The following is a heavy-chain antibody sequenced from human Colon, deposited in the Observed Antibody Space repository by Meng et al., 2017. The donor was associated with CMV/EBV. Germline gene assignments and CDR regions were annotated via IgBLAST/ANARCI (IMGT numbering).Heavy chain of an antibody. Sequence: GGSLRLSCAASGFTFNRNSMSWVRQAPGKGLELVSVIYGSGRTTYYADSVKGRFTISRDNSKDTMYLQMNSLRVEDTAVHYCAKDSREYESSFDYWGQGTLVTVSS. V-gene: IGHV3-23*03. D-gene: IGHD2/OR15-2a*01. CDR2: IYGSGRTT. CDR3: AKDSREYESSFDY. J-gene: IGHJ4*02. CDR1: GFTFNRNS.